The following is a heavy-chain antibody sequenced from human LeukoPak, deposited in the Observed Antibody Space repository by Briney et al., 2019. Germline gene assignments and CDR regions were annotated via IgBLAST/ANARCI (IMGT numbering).Heavy chain of an antibody. CDR2: IFSNDNT. D-gene: IGHD4-17*01. CDR3: AAVSTKTYYYGLDV. CDR1: GFTVTNNY. J-gene: IGHJ6*02. V-gene: IGHV3-53*01. Sequence: GGSLRLSCAASGFTVTNNYMCWVRQAPGKGLEWVSVIFSNDNTYHADSVRGRFAISRDTSKNTLYLQMNSLRAEDTAVYYCAAVSTKTYYYGLDVWGQGTTVTVSS.